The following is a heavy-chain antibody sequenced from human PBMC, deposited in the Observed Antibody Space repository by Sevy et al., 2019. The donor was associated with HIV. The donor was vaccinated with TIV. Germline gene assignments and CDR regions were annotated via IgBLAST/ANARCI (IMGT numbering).Heavy chain of an antibody. CDR3: ATDLLRIAARPVDY. CDR1: GSTPTELS. Sequence: ASVKVSCKVSGSTPTELSLHWWRQPPGKGLGWLGGLDPEEGETIYAQKFQGGVTMTEDTSTDTAYMELSSLRSEDTAVYYCATDLLRIAARPVDYWGQGTLVTVSS. D-gene: IGHD6-6*01. V-gene: IGHV1-24*01. CDR2: LDPEEGET. J-gene: IGHJ4*02.